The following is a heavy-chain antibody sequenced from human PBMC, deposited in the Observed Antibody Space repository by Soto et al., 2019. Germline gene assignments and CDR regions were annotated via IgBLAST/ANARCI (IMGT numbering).Heavy chain of an antibody. CDR3: ARVGGGSGNFDY. V-gene: IGHV3-74*01. Sequence: EVQLVESGGGLVQPGGSLRLSCGASGFTFSNYWMHWVRQAPGEGLVWVSRINGDGSFTRFADSVKGRFTISRDNAKNRMYLQMNGRRADDTAVYYCARVGGGSGNFDYWGQGTLVTVSS. D-gene: IGHD3-10*01. CDR1: GFTFSNYW. CDR2: INGDGSFT. J-gene: IGHJ4*02.